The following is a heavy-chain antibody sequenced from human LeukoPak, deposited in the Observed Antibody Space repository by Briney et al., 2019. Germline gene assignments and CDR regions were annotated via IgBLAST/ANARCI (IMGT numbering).Heavy chain of an antibody. CDR2: ISYDGSNK. D-gene: IGHD5-24*01. CDR1: GFTFSSYA. Sequence: QPGGSLRLSCAASGFTFSSYAMHWVRQAPGKGLEWVAVISYDGSNKYYADSVKGRFTISRDNSKNTLYLQMNSLRAEDTAVYYCARVPQRDGYNFDYWGQGTLVTVSS. CDR3: ARVPQRDGYNFDY. J-gene: IGHJ4*02. V-gene: IGHV3-30-3*01.